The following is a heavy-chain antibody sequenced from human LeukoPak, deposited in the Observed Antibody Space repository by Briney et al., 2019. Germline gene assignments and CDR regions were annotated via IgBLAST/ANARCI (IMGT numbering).Heavy chain of an antibody. CDR1: GGSISSGDYY. J-gene: IGHJ4*02. D-gene: IGHD5-12*01. CDR3: ARVHYSGYARVLDY. V-gene: IGHV4-30-4*01. Sequence: SQTLSLTCTVSGGSISSGDYYWSWIRQPPGKGLEWIGNIYYSGSTYYNPSLKSRVTISVDTSKNQFSLKLSSVTAADTAVYYCARVHYSGYARVLDYWGQGTLVTVSS. CDR2: IYYSGST.